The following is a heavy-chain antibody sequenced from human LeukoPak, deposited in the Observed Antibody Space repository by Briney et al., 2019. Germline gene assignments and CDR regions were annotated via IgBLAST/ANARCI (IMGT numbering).Heavy chain of an antibody. CDR1: GFTFSSYA. J-gene: IGHJ4*02. Sequence: GGPLRLSCAASGFTFSSYAMSWVRQAPGKGLEWVSANSGSGGSTYYADSVKGRFTISRDNSKNTLFLQMNSVRAEDTAVYYCAKDSLVGGWLVGYSFDSGGQGTLVTVSS. CDR2: NSGSGGST. D-gene: IGHD6-19*01. V-gene: IGHV3-23*01. CDR3: AKDSLVGGWLVGYSFDS.